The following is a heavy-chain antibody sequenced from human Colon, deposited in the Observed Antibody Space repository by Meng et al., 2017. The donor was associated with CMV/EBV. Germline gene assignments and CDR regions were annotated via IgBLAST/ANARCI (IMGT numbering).Heavy chain of an antibody. D-gene: IGHD3-10*01. J-gene: IGHJ4*02. V-gene: IGHV3-43D*03. CDR3: ARGTDFGLYNFDY. Sequence: GESLKISCAASGFTFDDYAMHWVRQVPGKGLEWVSLIGLDGSIIYYSDSVKGRFTISRDNSRNFLFLQMNNLSPEDTALYYCARGTDFGLYNFDYWGQGTLVTVSS. CDR2: IGLDGSII. CDR1: GFTFDDYA.